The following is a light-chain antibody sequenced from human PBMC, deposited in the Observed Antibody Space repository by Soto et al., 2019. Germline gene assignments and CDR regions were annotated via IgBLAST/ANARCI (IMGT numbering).Light chain of an antibody. CDR2: DND. V-gene: IGLV1-51*01. J-gene: IGLJ2*01. CDR3: GTWDSGLSVVL. Sequence: QSVLTQPPSVSAAPGQKVTISCAGSSSNIGNNYVSWYQQLPGTAPKVLINDNDKRPSGIPDRFSGSKSGTSATLGITGLQTGDEADYFCGTWDSGLSVVLFGGGTKLTVL. CDR1: SSNIGNNY.